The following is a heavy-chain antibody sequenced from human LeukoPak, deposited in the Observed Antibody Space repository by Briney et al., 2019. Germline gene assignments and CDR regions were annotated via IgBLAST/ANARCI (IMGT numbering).Heavy chain of an antibody. CDR3: AKDVSGYFDY. D-gene: IGHD1-26*01. J-gene: IGHJ4*02. V-gene: IGHV3-30*02. CDR1: GFTFSSYG. Sequence: PGGSLRLSCAAPGFTFSSYGMRWVRQAPGKGLEWVAFIRYDGSNKYYADSVKGRFTISRDNSKNTLYLQMNSLRAEDTAVYYCAKDVSGYFDYWGQGTLVTVSS. CDR2: IRYDGSNK.